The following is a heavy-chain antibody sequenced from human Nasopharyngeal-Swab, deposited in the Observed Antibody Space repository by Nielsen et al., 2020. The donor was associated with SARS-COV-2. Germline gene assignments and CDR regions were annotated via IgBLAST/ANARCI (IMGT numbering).Heavy chain of an antibody. V-gene: IGHV3-74*01. D-gene: IGHD5-12*01. CDR3: ARDNSGYDTYFDY. J-gene: IGHJ4*02. Sequence: VRQAPGKGPVWVSRINSDGSSTSYADSVKGRFTISRDNAKNTLYLQMNSQRAEDTAVYYCARDNSGYDTYFDYWGQGTLVTVSS. CDR2: INSDGSST.